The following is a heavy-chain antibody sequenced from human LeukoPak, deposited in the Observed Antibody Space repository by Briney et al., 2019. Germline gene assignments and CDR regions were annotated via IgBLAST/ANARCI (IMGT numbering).Heavy chain of an antibody. J-gene: IGHJ6*03. CDR3: ARNSGTAAYYYYYYMDV. V-gene: IGHV1-69*05. D-gene: IGHD6-13*01. CDR1: GGTFSSYA. CDR2: IIPIFGTA. Sequence: ASVKVSCKASGGTFSSYAISWVRQAPGQGLEWMGGIIPIFGTANYAQKFQGRVTITTDESTSTAYMELSSLRSEDTAVYYCARNSGTAAYYYYYYMDVWGKGTTVTVSS.